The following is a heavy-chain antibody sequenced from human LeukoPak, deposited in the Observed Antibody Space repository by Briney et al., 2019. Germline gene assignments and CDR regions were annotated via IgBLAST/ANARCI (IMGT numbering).Heavy chain of an antibody. Sequence: GRSLKLSSAASGFTFSNFGMHWVRQAPGKGLEWVAVIWYDGSKKYYADSVKGRFTISRDNSTLFLQMNSLRAEDTAIYYCARFQYYDILTGMRYWGQGTLVTVSS. CDR2: IWYDGSKK. CDR1: GFTFSNFG. J-gene: IGHJ4*02. D-gene: IGHD3-9*01. V-gene: IGHV3-33*01. CDR3: ARFQYYDILTGMRY.